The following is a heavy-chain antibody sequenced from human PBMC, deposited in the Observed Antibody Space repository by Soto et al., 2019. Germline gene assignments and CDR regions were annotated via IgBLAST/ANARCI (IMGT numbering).Heavy chain of an antibody. D-gene: IGHD6-19*01. Sequence: SEALSLTCTVSGGSIISSAYYWSWIRQHPGKGLEWIGYIYYSGSTYYNPSLKSRVTISVDTSKNHFSLKLSSVTAADTAVYYCARQDTGIAVASTTDWFDPWGQGTQVTVS. CDR1: GGSIISSAYY. V-gene: IGHV4-31*03. J-gene: IGHJ5*02. CDR2: IYYSGST. CDR3: ARQDTGIAVASTTDWFDP.